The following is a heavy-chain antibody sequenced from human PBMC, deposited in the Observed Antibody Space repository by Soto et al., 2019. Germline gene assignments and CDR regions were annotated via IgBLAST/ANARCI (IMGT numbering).Heavy chain of an antibody. J-gene: IGHJ6*02. Sequence: QVQLVQSGAEVKKPGASVKVSCKASGYTFTGYYMHWVRQAPGQGLEWMGWINPNSGGTNYAQKFQGWVTMTRDTSISTAYMERSRLRSDDTAVYYCARDSTPDYVWGDGNMDVWGQGTTVTVSS. D-gene: IGHD3-16*01. CDR1: GYTFTGYY. CDR2: INPNSGGT. CDR3: ARDSTPDYVWGDGNMDV. V-gene: IGHV1-2*04.